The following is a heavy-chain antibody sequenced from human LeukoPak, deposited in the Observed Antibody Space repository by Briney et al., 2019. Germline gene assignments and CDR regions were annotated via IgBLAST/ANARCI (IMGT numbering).Heavy chain of an antibody. CDR3: TTDRRGYSYGC. D-gene: IGHD5-18*01. CDR2: IKSKTDGGTT. V-gene: IGHV3-15*01. CDR1: GFTFSNAW. Sequence: PGGSLRLSCAASGFTFSNAWMSWVRQAPGKGLEWVGRIKSKTDGGTTDYAAPVKGRFTISRDDSKNTLYLQMKSLKTEDTAVYYCTTDRRGYSYGCWGQGTLVTVSA. J-gene: IGHJ4*02.